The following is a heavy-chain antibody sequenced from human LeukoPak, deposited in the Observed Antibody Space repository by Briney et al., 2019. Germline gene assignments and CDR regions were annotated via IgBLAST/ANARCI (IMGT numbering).Heavy chain of an antibody. CDR2: IFYSGST. CDR1: GDSITGYY. Sequence: SETLSLTCTVAGDSITGYYWSWIRQPPGKGLEWIGFIFYSGSTSYSPSLKNRVTISLDRSRSQFSLKLSSVTAADTAMYYCARHDYVWGSYHTPMGYWGQGTLVTVSS. V-gene: IGHV4-59*08. CDR3: ARHDYVWGSYHTPMGY. J-gene: IGHJ4*02. D-gene: IGHD3-16*02.